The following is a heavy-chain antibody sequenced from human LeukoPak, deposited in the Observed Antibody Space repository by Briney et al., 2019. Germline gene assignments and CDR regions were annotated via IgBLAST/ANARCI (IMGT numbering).Heavy chain of an antibody. CDR1: GFTLSSYG. CDR3: AKDASIVVVVALDY. V-gene: IGHV3-30*18. Sequence: PGRSLRLSCAASGFTLSSYGMHWVRQAPGKGLEWVAVISYDGSNKYYADSVKGRFTISRDNSKNTLYLQMNSLRAEDTAVYYCAKDASIVVVVALDYWGQGTLVTVSS. D-gene: IGHD2-15*01. J-gene: IGHJ4*02. CDR2: ISYDGSNK.